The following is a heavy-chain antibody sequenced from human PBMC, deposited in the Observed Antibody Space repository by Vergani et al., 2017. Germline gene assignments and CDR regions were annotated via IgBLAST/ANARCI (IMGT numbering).Heavy chain of an antibody. CDR2: FYHSGSP. D-gene: IGHD3-3*01. Sequence: QVQLQESGPGVVKSSETLSLTCAVSGYSIRSGYYWAWIRQSPLKGLEWIGSFYHSGSPFYNPSLKSRATISVDTSKNQFSLKLSSVTAADTAVYYCARVQELYDFWSGYRVRYYYYMDVWGKGTTVTVSS. J-gene: IGHJ6*03. V-gene: IGHV4-38-2*01. CDR1: GYSIRSGYY. CDR3: ARVQELYDFWSGYRVRYYYYMDV.